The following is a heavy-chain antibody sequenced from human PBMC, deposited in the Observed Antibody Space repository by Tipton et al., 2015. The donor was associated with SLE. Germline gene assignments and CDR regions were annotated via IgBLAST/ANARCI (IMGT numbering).Heavy chain of an antibody. CDR2: IYHSGSS. V-gene: IGHV4-4*02. J-gene: IGHJ3*02. CDR3: ARDLGADYDGSGFAAFDI. CDR1: GGSISSSNW. D-gene: IGHD3-22*01. Sequence: TLSLTCAVSGGSISSSNWWSWVRQPPGKGLEWIGEIYHSGSSNYNPSLKSRVTISVDKSKNQFSLKLSSVTAADTAVYYCARDLGADYDGSGFAAFDIWGQGTMVTVSS.